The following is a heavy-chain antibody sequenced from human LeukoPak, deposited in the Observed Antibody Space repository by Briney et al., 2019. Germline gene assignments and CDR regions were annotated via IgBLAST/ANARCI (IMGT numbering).Heavy chain of an antibody. D-gene: IGHD1-26*01. Sequence: GGSLRLSCAASGFTVSSNYMSWVRQAPGKGLEWVSVIYSGGSTYYADSVKGRFTISRDNSKNTLYLQMNSLRAEDTAVYYCAKEGIEEYYFDYWGQGTLVTVSS. CDR1: GFTVSSNY. CDR3: AKEGIEEYYFDY. V-gene: IGHV3-53*01. CDR2: IYSGGST. J-gene: IGHJ4*02.